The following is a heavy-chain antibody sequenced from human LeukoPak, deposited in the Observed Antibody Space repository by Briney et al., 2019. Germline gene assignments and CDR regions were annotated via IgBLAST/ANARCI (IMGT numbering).Heavy chain of an antibody. Sequence: GASVTVSCKASGYTFTSYGISWVRQAPGQGLEWMGWISAYNGNTNYAQKLQGRVTMTTDTSTSTAYMELRSLRSDDTAVYYCARDLGTRLSSNYFDYWGQGTLVTVSS. CDR2: ISAYNGNT. D-gene: IGHD1-1*01. J-gene: IGHJ4*02. CDR1: GYTFTSYG. CDR3: ARDLGTRLSSNYFDY. V-gene: IGHV1-18*01.